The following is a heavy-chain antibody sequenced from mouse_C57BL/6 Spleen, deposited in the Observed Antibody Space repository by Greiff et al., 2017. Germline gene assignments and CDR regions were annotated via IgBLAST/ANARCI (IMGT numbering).Heavy chain of an antibody. V-gene: IGHV2-5*01. CDR2: IWRGGST. D-gene: IGHD1-1*01. J-gene: IGHJ1*03. Sequence: VQGVESGPGLVQPSQSLSITCTVSGFSLTSYGVHWVRQSPGKGLEWLGVIWRGGSTDYNAAFMSRLSITKDNSKSQVFFKMNSLQADDTAIYYCAKDGVITTVVAHWYFDVWGTGTTVTVSS. CDR3: AKDGVITTVVAHWYFDV. CDR1: GFSLTSYG.